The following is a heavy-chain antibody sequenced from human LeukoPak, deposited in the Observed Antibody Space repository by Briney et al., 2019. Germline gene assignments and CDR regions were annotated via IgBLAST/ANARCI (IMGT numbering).Heavy chain of an antibody. D-gene: IGHD2-8*01. Sequence: GGSLRLSCAASGFIFSSFAMTWVRQAPGKGLEWVSTISGGGPGTYYADSVKGRFTISRDNSKNTLYLQVNSLRAEDTAVYYCAKGYCTNGVCYTDYWGQGTLVTVSS. CDR3: AKGYCTNGVCYTDY. CDR1: GFIFSSFA. CDR2: ISGGGPGT. V-gene: IGHV3-23*01. J-gene: IGHJ4*02.